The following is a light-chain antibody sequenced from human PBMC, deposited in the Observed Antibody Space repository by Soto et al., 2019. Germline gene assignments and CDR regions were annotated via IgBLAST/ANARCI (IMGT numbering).Light chain of an antibody. CDR2: AAS. V-gene: IGKV3-11*01. CDR3: QQRSNWPPT. CDR1: QSVSTF. J-gene: IGKJ1*01. Sequence: EIVLTQSPATLSLSPGERATLSCRASQSVSTFLAWYQQKPGQAPRLLIYAASNRATGIPARFSGSGSGTDFPLTISSLEPEDFAVYYRQQRSNWPPTFGQGTKVEIK.